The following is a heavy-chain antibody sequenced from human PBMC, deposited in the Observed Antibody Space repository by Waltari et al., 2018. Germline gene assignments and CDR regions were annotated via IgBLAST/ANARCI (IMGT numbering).Heavy chain of an antibody. CDR3: TRDGPSYIWGSYPSDY. CDR1: GFTFGDYA. J-gene: IGHJ4*02. V-gene: IGHV3-49*03. Sequence: EVQLVESGGGLVQPGRSLRLSCTASGFTFGDYAMSWFRPAPGKGLEWVGFIRSKGYGGTTEYAASVKGRFTISRDDSKSIAYLQMNSLKTEDTAVYYCTRDGPSYIWGSYPSDYWGQGTLVTVSS. D-gene: IGHD3-16*01. CDR2: IRSKGYGGTT.